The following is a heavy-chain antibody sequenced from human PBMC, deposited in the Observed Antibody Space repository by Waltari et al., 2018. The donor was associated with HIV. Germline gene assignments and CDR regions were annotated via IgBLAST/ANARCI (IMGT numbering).Heavy chain of an antibody. CDR1: GYTFTSYD. Sequence: QVQLVQSGAEVKKPGASVKVSWKAAGYTFTSYDLNWVRQATGHGLEWLGWMNPNSGNTGYAQRFQGRVTMTRNTSISTAYMELSSLRSEDTAVYFCARGPQDYPKYYFDYWGQGTLVTVSS. CDR2: MNPNSGNT. V-gene: IGHV1-8*01. J-gene: IGHJ4*02. CDR3: ARGPQDYPKYYFDY. D-gene: IGHD4-17*01.